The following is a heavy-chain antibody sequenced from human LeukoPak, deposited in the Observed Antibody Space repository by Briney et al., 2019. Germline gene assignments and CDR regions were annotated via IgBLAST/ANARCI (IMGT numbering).Heavy chain of an antibody. CDR3: ARGGGLDV. CDR2: INHNGNVN. Sequence: GGSLRLSCAASGFTFSNYWMNWIRQAPGKGLEWVASINHNGNVNYYVDSVKGRFTISRDNAKNSLYLQMSNLRAEDTAVCFCARGGGLDVWGQGATVTVSS. D-gene: IGHD3-16*01. CDR1: GFTFSNYW. V-gene: IGHV3-7*03. J-gene: IGHJ6*02.